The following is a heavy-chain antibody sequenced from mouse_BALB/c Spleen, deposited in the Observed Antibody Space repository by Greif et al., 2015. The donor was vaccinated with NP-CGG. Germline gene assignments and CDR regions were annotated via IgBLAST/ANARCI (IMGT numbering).Heavy chain of an antibody. Sequence: EVQLQQSGAELVRPGALVKLSCKASGFNIKDYYMHWVKQRPEQGLEWIGWIDPENGNTIYDPKFQGKASITADTSSNTAYLQLSSLTSEDTAVYYCASNYYGPYAMDYWGQGTSVTVSS. J-gene: IGHJ4*01. D-gene: IGHD1-1*01. CDR2: IDPENGNT. V-gene: IGHV14-1*02. CDR1: GFNIKDYY. CDR3: ASNYYGPYAMDY.